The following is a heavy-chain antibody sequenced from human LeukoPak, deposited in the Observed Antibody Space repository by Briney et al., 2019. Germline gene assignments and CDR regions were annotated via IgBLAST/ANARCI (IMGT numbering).Heavy chain of an antibody. Sequence: GASVKVSCKASGYTFTSYDINWVRQATGQGLEWMGWMNPNSGNTGYAQKFQGRVTMTRDTSTSTVYMELSSLRSEDTAVYYCARDPLRDYYDSSGYYYRGSGYYYMDVWGKGTTVTISS. CDR3: ARDPLRDYYDSSGYYYRGSGYYYMDV. J-gene: IGHJ6*03. V-gene: IGHV1-8*02. CDR2: MNPNSGNT. D-gene: IGHD3-22*01. CDR1: GYTFTSYD.